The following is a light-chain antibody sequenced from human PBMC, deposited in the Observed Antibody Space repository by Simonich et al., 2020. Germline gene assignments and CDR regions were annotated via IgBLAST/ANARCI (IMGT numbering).Light chain of an antibody. CDR3: QQYYSTPWT. CDR1: QSVSSY. Sequence: EIVLTQSPGTLSLSPGERATLSCRARQSVSSYLAWYQQKPGQAPRLLIYDASNRATGSPARFSGSGSGTDFTLTISSLQAEDVAVYYCQQYYSTPWTFGQGTKVEIK. J-gene: IGKJ1*01. V-gene: IGKV3-11*01. CDR2: DAS.